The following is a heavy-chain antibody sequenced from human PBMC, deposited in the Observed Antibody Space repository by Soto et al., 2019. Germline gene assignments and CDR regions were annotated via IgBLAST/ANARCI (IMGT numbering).Heavy chain of an antibody. CDR2: LYPGPGT. D-gene: IGHD2-21*01. J-gene: IGHJ3*01. CDR3: ARHCGGACSNAFTV. V-gene: IGHV3-66*04. CDR1: GFTVNANF. Sequence: EEQLVESGGGLVQPGGSLRLSCAVSGFTVNANFMNWVRQAPGKEPEWVAVLYPGPGTYYAGSVKGRFTISREDSTNTLFLHLSNMRAEDTAVYYCARHCGGACSNAFTVWGKGTMVTVSS.